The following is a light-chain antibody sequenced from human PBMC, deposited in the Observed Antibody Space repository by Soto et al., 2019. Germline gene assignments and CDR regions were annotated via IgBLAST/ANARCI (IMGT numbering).Light chain of an antibody. CDR3: QQRNSWPLT. Sequence: EIVLTQSPATLSLSPGERVTLSCRASQSVNSALAWYQQKPGQAPRLLIDEASSRATGIPARFSGSGSGTDFTLTISSLEPEDFAVYYCQQRNSWPLTFGGGTKLEIK. V-gene: IGKV3-11*01. CDR1: QSVNSA. CDR2: EAS. J-gene: IGKJ4*02.